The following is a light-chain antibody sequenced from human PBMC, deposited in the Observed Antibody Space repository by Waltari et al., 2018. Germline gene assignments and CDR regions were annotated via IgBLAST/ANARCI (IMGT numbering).Light chain of an antibody. CDR3: QQSYSTPRT. J-gene: IGKJ2*01. CDR1: QSISSY. V-gene: IGKV1-39*01. Sequence: DIQMTQSPSSLSASVGDRVTITCRASQSISSYLNWYQQKPGKAPKLLIYAASSLQSGVPSRFSGRGSGTDFTLTISSLQPEDFAPYYCQQSYSTPRTLGQGTMLEIK. CDR2: AAS.